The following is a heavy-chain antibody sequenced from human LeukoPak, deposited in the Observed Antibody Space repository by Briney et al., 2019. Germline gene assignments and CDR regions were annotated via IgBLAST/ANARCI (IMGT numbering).Heavy chain of an antibody. D-gene: IGHD5-24*01. CDR3: VKVRGDGYNDYFDY. V-gene: IGHV3-23*01. CDR2: ISGSGAGT. Sequence: GGSLRLSCAASAFTFSTYAMSWVRQAPGKGLEWVLAISGSGAGTYYADSVKGRFTISRDNSKNTVHLQINSLRAEDTAVYYCVKVRGDGYNDYFDYWGQGTLVTVSS. CDR1: AFTFSTYA. J-gene: IGHJ4*02.